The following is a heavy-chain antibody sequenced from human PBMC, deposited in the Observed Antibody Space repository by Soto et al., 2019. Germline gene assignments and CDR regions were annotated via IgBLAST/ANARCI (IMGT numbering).Heavy chain of an antibody. CDR1: GFTFSSYA. Sequence: GGSLRLSCAASGFTFSSYAMSWVRQAPGKGLEWVSAISGSGGSTDYADSVKGRFTISRDNSKNTLYLQMNSLRTEDTAVYYCAKETSYYDSSGYLDYWGQGTLVTVSS. V-gene: IGHV3-23*01. J-gene: IGHJ4*02. D-gene: IGHD3-22*01. CDR3: AKETSYYDSSGYLDY. CDR2: ISGSGGST.